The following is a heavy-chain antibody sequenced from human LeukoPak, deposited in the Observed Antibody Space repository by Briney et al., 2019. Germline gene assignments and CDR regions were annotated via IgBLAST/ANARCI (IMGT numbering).Heavy chain of an antibody. J-gene: IGHJ4*02. V-gene: IGHV1-46*01. CDR3: ARDLAGPFDY. Sequence: ASVKVSCKASGYTFTSYYMYWVRQAPGQGLEWMGIINPTGGSTTFAQRFQGRVTMTRDTSTRTVYMELSSLRSEDTAVYYCARDLAGPFDYWSQGTLVTVSS. CDR2: INPTGGST. CDR1: GYTFTSYY.